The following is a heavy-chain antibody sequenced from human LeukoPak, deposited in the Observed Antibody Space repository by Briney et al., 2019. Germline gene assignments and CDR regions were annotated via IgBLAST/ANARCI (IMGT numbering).Heavy chain of an antibody. D-gene: IGHD2-2*01. CDR2: IYYSGST. CDR1: GGSVSSGRYY. V-gene: IGHV4-61*01. Sequence: SETLSLTCTVSGGSVSSGRYYWSWIRQPPGKGLEWIGYIYYSGSTNYNPSLKSRVTISVDTSKNQSSLKLSSVTAADTAVYYCARGEDQLLSSYWYFDLWGRGTLVTVSP. J-gene: IGHJ2*01. CDR3: ARGEDQLLSSYWYFDL.